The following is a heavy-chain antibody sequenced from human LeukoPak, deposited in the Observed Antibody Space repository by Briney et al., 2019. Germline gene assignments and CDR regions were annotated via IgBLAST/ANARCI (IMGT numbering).Heavy chain of an antibody. Sequence: KPSETLSLTCAVSGGSMSSDYWSWIRQPPGKGLEWIGYIYYSGSTKYNPSLKSRVTISVDTSKNQFSLKLSSVTAADTAVYYCARGARAGYNLEPFDYWGQGTLVTVSS. CDR1: GGSMSSDY. V-gene: IGHV4-59*08. D-gene: IGHD5-24*01. J-gene: IGHJ4*02. CDR2: IYYSGST. CDR3: ARGARAGYNLEPFDY.